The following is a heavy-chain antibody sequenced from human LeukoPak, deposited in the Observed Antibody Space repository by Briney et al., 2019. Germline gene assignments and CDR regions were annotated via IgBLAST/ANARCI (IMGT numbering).Heavy chain of an antibody. V-gene: IGHV3-23*01. CDR1: GFTFSSYA. D-gene: IGHD6-19*01. CDR2: ISGSGGST. Sequence: GGSLRLSCVVSGFTFSSYAMSWVRQAPGKGLEWVSVISGSGGSTYSAESVKGRFTISRDNSKNTLYLQMNSLRVEDTAVYYCAKGPRASGWTYFDYWGQGTLVTVSS. CDR3: AKGPRASGWTYFDY. J-gene: IGHJ4*02.